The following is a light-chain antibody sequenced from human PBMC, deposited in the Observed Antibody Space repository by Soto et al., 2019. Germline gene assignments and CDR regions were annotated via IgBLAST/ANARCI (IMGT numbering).Light chain of an antibody. J-gene: IGLJ1*01. CDR2: ENN. V-gene: IGLV1-51*02. CDR3: GTWDSSLRGV. CDR1: SSNIGNNY. Sequence: QAVVTQPPSVSAAPGQKVTISCSGSSSNIGNNYVSWYQQLPGTAPKLLIYENNKRPSGIPDRFSGSKSGTSATLGITGLQTGDEADYYCGTWDSSLRGVFGTGTKVTVL.